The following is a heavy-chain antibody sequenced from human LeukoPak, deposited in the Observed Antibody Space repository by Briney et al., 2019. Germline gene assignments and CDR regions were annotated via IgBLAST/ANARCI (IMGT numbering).Heavy chain of an antibody. J-gene: IGHJ4*02. CDR2: ISNDGSKK. Sequence: GGSLRLSCAASGFTFSTYGMHWVRQAPGKGLEWVAVISNDGSKKHYADSVKGRFTISRDDSKNTLYLQMNSLRAEDTAVYYCARGGDGYSIWNPFDYWGQGTLVTVSS. D-gene: IGHD5-24*01. CDR1: GFTFSTYG. CDR3: ARGGDGYSIWNPFDY. V-gene: IGHV3-30*03.